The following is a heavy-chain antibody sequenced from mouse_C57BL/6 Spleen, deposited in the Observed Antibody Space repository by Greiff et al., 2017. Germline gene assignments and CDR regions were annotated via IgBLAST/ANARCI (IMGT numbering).Heavy chain of an antibody. V-gene: IGHV1-69*01. CDR1: GYTFTSYW. CDR3: AALAMDY. CDR2: IDPSDSYT. J-gene: IGHJ4*01. Sequence: LQQPGAELVMPGASVKLSCKASGYTFTSYWMHWVKQRPGQGLEWIGEIDPSDSYTNYNQKFKGKSTLTVDKSSSTAYMQLSSLTSEDSAVYYCAALAMDYWGQGTSVTVSS.